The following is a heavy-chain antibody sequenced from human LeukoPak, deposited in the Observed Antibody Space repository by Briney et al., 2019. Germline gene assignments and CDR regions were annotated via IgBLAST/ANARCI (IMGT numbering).Heavy chain of an antibody. CDR3: AKEGSGYQSGTFDY. V-gene: IGHV3-23*01. Sequence: PGGSLRLSCAASGFNFSNYVMGWVRQAPGKGLEWVSTISGGGSRIYYADSVKGRFTISRDNSKNTLYLQMNSLRAADTAVYYCAKEGSGYQSGTFDYWGQGTLVTVSS. J-gene: IGHJ4*02. CDR2: ISGGGSRI. CDR1: GFNFSNYV. D-gene: IGHD3-3*01.